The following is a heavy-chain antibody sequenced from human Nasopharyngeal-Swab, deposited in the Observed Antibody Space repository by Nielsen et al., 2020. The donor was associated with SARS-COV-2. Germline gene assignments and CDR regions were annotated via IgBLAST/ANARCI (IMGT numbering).Heavy chain of an antibody. D-gene: IGHD6-19*01. V-gene: IGHV1-69*04. CDR3: AKIPGIAVAPLDY. J-gene: IGHJ4*02. CDR2: IIPILGIA. Sequence: SVKVSCKASGGTFSSYAISWVRQAPGQGLEWMGRIIPILGIANYAQKFQGRVTITADKSTSTAYIELSSLRSEDTAVYYCAKIPGIAVAPLDYWGQGTLVTVSS. CDR1: GGTFSSYA.